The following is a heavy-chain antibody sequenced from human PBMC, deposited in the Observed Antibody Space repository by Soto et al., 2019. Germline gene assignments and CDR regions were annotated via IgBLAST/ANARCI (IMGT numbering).Heavy chain of an antibody. CDR1: GYSFTSYW. J-gene: IGHJ5*02. V-gene: IGHV5-10-1*01. CDR2: IDPSDSYT. CDR3: ARQGEPSHLRYFDWLNLHWFDP. Sequence: PGESLKISCKGSGYSFTSYWISWVRQMPGKGLEWMGRIDPSDSYTNYSPSFQGHVTISADKSISTAYLQWSSLKASDTAMYYCARQGEPSHLRYFDWLNLHWFDPWGQGTLVTVSS. D-gene: IGHD3-9*01.